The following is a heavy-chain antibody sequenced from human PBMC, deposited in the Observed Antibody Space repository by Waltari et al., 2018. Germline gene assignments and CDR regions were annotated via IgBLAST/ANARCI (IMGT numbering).Heavy chain of an antibody. D-gene: IGHD3-10*01. J-gene: IGHJ4*02. CDR3: ARVPYFYGSGSYYFDY. Sequence: QVQLVQSGAEVKKPGSSVKVSCKASGGTFSSYAISWVRQAPGQGLEWMGGIIPIFGTANYAQKFQGRVTITTDESTSTAYMELSSLRSEDTAVYYCARVPYFYGSGSYYFDYWGQGTLVTVSS. V-gene: IGHV1-69*05. CDR2: IIPIFGTA. CDR1: GGTFSSYA.